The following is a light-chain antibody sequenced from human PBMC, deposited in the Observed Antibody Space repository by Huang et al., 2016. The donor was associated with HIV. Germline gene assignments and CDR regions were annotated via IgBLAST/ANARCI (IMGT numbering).Light chain of an antibody. CDR3: QQYQDWPRT. Sequence: EIVMTKSPGTLSLSPGERATPSCRPSQRVSSNLAWYQHKPGKAPRLLIYVASTRATGVPAWFSGSVSGTEFTLTISSLQSDDFVVYYCQQYQDWPRTFGQGTKVEIK. CDR2: VAS. J-gene: IGKJ1*01. V-gene: IGKV3-15*01. CDR1: QRVSSN.